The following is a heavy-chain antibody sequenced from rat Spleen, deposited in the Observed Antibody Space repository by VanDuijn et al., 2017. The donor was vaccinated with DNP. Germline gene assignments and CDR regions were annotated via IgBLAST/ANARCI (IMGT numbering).Heavy chain of an antibody. CDR3: ARHYYSGDFFDY. Sequence: EVQLVESGGDLVQPGGSLKLSCAASGFTFSDFALAWVRQAPKKSLDWVATINFDGRRIYYRDSVKGRFTISRDNAKSTLYLQMDSLRSEDTATYYCARHYYSGDFFDYWGQGVMVTVSS. J-gene: IGHJ2*01. CDR1: GFTFSDFA. V-gene: IGHV5-17*01. CDR2: INFDGRRI. D-gene: IGHD1-1*01.